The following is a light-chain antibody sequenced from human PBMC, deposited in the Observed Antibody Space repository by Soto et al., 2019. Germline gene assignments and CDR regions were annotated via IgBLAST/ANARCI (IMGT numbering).Light chain of an antibody. CDR1: NANIGNNK. J-gene: IGLJ1*01. CDR2: SSN. CDR3: ATWDDSLHGYV. Sequence: QSVLTQPPSASTTPGQKVTISCSGSNANIGNNKVNWYQQLPGTAPKLLIYSSNQRPSGVPDRFSGSKAGTSASLAISGLQSEAEANYYCATWDDSLHGYVFGAGTKVTVL. V-gene: IGLV1-44*01.